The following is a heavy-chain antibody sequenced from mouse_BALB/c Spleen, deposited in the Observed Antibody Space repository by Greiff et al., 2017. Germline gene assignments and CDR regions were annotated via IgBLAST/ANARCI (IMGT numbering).Heavy chain of an antibody. CDR2: ISYDGSN. D-gene: IGHD1-2*01. V-gene: IGHV3-6*02. Sequence: EVKLMESGPGLVKPSQSLSLTCSVTGYSITSGYYWNWIRQFPGNKLEWMGYISYDGSNNYNPSLKNRISITRDTSKNQFFLKLNSVTTEDTATYYCAREGFAGSYWGQGTLVTVSA. CDR1: GYSITSGYY. CDR3: AREGFAGSY. J-gene: IGHJ3*01.